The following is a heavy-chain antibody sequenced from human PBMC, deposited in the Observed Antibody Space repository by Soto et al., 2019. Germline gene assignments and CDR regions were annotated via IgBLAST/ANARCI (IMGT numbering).Heavy chain of an antibody. CDR3: ARLSRASDYDFWSGHDLYYFDY. V-gene: IGHV4-39*01. J-gene: IGHJ4*02. Sequence: PSETQSLTSTVSGGSIRSSSYYWGWIRQPPGKGLEWIGSIYYSGSTYYNPSLKSRVTISVDTSKNQFSLKLSSVTAADTAVYYCARLSRASDYDFWSGHDLYYFDYWGQGTLVTVSS. CDR2: IYYSGST. D-gene: IGHD3-3*01. CDR1: GGSIRSSSYY.